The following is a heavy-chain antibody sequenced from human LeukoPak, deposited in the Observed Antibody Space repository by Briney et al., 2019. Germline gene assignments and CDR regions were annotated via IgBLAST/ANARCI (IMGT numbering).Heavy chain of an antibody. J-gene: IGHJ4*02. D-gene: IGHD3-9*01. Sequence: SGPTLVKPTQTLTLTCTFSGFSLSTRGVGVGWIRQPPGKALEWLALIYWDDDKRYSPSLKSRLTITKDTSKNQVVLTMTNMDPVDTATYYCALSYDILTGYAFDYWGQGTLVTVSS. V-gene: IGHV2-5*02. CDR3: ALSYDILTGYAFDY. CDR1: GFSLSTRGVG. CDR2: IYWDDDK.